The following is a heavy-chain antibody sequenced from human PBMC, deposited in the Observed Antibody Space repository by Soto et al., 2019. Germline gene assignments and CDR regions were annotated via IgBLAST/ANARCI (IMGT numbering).Heavy chain of an antibody. J-gene: IGHJ4*02. V-gene: IGHV1-69*01. CDR3: ASGGTKVNRRFDV. D-gene: IGHD3-3*01. CDR2: IIPILDTT. Sequence: QVQVVQSWAEVKKPGSSVRVSCKASGGTSSSYAITWMRQAPGQGLEWMGGIIPILDTTDYAQKFQARVTFTADESTSTVYMELSSLTSEDTAVYYCASGGTKVNRRFDVWGQGTLVTVSS. CDR1: GGTSSSYA.